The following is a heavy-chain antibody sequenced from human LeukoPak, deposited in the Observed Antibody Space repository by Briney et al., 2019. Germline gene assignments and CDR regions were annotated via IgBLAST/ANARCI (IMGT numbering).Heavy chain of an antibody. CDR2: INPNSGVT. CDR1: GDTFTGYY. CDR3: AKGPSAMNYYFYGLDV. V-gene: IGHV1-2*02. Sequence: ASVKVSCKASGDTFTGYYMHWVRQAPGQGLEWMGWINPNSGVTNYAQKFQGRVTMTRDTSITTAYVELSRLRSDDTAVYYCAKGPSAMNYYFYGLDVWGQVTTVTVS. J-gene: IGHJ6*02.